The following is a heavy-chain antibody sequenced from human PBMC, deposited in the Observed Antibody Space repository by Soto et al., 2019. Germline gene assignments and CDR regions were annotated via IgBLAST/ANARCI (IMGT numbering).Heavy chain of an antibody. J-gene: IGHJ6*02. CDR3: AREYCSSTSCYYYYYYYGMDV. V-gene: IGHV1-18*01. D-gene: IGHD2-2*01. Sequence: ASVKVSCKASGYTFTSYGISWVRQAPGQGLEWMGWISAYNGNTNYAQKLQGRVTMTTDTSTSTAYMELRSLRSDDTAVYYCAREYCSSTSCYYYYYYYGMDVWGQGTTVTVSS. CDR1: GYTFTSYG. CDR2: ISAYNGNT.